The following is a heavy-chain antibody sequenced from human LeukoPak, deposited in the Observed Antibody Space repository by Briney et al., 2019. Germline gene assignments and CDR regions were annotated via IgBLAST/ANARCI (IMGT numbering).Heavy chain of an antibody. Sequence: SETLSLTCAVYGGSFSGYYWSWIRQPPGKGLEWIGEINHSGSTNYNPSLKSRVTISVDTSKNQFSLKLSSVTAADTAVYYCASLTAGESNWGQGTLVTVSS. CDR2: INHSGST. D-gene: IGHD3-10*01. V-gene: IGHV4-34*01. CDR1: GGSFSGYY. J-gene: IGHJ4*02. CDR3: ASLTAGESN.